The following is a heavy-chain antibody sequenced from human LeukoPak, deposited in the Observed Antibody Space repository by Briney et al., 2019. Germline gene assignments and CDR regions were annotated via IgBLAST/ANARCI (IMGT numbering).Heavy chain of an antibody. V-gene: IGHV4-59*05. Sequence: GSLRLSCAASGFTVSSNYMSWVRQAPGKGLEWIGSIYYSGSTYYNPSLKSRVTISVDTSKNQFSLKLNSVTAADTAVYYCAVTSLPGSGSDYWGQGTLVTVSS. D-gene: IGHD3-22*01. CDR2: IYYSGST. J-gene: IGHJ4*02. CDR3: AVTSLPGSGSDY. CDR1: GFTVSSNYM.